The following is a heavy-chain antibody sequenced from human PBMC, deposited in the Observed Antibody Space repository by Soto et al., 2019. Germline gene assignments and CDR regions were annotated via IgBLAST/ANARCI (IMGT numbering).Heavy chain of an antibody. CDR3: ARHGGPYSSSWYDY. V-gene: IGHV4-59*08. CDR1: GGSISSYY. Sequence: SETLSLTCTVSGGSISSYYGSWIRQPPGKGLEWIGYIYYSGNTNYNPSLKSRVTMSVDTSKNQFSLKLSSVTAADTAVYYCARHGGPYSSSWYDYWGQGTLVTVSS. D-gene: IGHD6-13*01. J-gene: IGHJ4*02. CDR2: IYYSGNT.